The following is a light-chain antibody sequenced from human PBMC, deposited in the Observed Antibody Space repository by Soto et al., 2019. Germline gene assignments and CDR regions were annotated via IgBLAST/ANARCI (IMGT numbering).Light chain of an antibody. CDR1: QSVSSY. CDR2: DAS. Sequence: EIVLTQSPATLSLSPGERATLSCRASQSVSSYLAWYQQKPGQAPRLLIYDASNRATGIPARFSGSGSGTDFTLTISSLEPEDFAVYYCQQRSNRPPSITFAQRTRLEI. J-gene: IGKJ5*01. CDR3: QQRSNRPPSIT. V-gene: IGKV3-11*01.